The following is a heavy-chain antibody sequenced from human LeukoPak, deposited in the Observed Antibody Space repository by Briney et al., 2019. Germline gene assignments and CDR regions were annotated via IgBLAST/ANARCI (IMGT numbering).Heavy chain of an antibody. CDR2: ISIVSNTI. Sequence: GGSLRLSCAASGFTFSSYSMNWVRQAPGKGLEWVSYISIVSNTIYYADSVKGRFTISRDGAKNSLYLQMNSLRAEDTAVYYCARDSDCSGGSCYSYYYYGMDVWGQGTTVTVSS. V-gene: IGHV3-48*04. D-gene: IGHD2-15*01. CDR3: ARDSDCSGGSCYSYYYYGMDV. CDR1: GFTFSSYS. J-gene: IGHJ6*02.